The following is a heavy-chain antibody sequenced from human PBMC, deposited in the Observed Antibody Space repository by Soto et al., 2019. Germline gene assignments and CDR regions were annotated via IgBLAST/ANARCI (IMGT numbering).Heavy chain of an antibody. Sequence: LSLTCTVSGGSVSSGSYYWSWIRQPPGKGLEWIGYIYYSGSTNYNPSLKSRVTISVDTSKNQFSLKLSSVTAADTAVYYCAGDKIAAACTPPQFNDAFAIWGKGTMVTVAS. J-gene: IGHJ3*02. D-gene: IGHD6-13*01. CDR3: AGDKIAAACTPPQFNDAFAI. CDR2: IYYSGST. CDR1: GGSVSSGSYY. V-gene: IGHV4-61*01.